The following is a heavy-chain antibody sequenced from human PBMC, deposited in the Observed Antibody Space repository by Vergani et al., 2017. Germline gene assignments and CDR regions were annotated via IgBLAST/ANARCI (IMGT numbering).Heavy chain of an antibody. V-gene: IGHV4-59*12. CDR2: IYYSGST. D-gene: IGHD3-10*01. J-gene: IGHJ4*02. CDR1: GGSISSYY. CDR3: ARGTGGITMVRGVYYFDY. Sequence: QVQLQESGPGLVKPSETLSLTCTVSGGSISSYYWSWIRQPPGKGLEWIGYIYYSGSTNYNPSLKSRVTISVDTSKNQFSLKLSSVTAADTAVYYCARGTGGITMVRGVYYFDYWGQGTLVTVSS.